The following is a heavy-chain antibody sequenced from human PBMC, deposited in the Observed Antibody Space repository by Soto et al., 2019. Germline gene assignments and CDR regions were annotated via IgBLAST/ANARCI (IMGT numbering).Heavy chain of an antibody. J-gene: IGHJ6*02. V-gene: IGHV4-34*01. Sequence: SETLSLTCAVYGGSFSGYYWSWIRQPPGKGLEWIGEINHSGSTNYNPSLKSRVTISVDTSKNQFSLKLSSVTAADTAVYYCASGRVGGGIYYYSYGMEFWAQGTTVTVSS. D-gene: IGHD3-16*02. CDR2: INHSGST. CDR3: ASGRVGGGIYYYSYGMEF. CDR1: GGSFSGYY.